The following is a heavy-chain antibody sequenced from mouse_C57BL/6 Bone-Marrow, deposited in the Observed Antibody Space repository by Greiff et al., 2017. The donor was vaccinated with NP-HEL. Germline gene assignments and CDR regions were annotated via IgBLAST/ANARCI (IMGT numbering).Heavy chain of an antibody. V-gene: IGHV5-4*03. CDR2: ISDGGSYT. CDR1: GFTFSSYA. CDR3: ARYYWYFDV. J-gene: IGHJ1*03. Sequence: EVMLVESGGGLVKPGGSLKLSCAASGFTFSSYAMSWVRQTPEKRLEWVATISDGGSYTYYPDNVKGRFTISRDNAKNNLYLQMSHLKSEDTAMYYCARYYWYFDVWGTGTTVTGSS.